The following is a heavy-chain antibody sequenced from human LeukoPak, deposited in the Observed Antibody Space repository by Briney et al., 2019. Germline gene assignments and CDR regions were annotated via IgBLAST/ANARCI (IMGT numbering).Heavy chain of an antibody. CDR2: INHSGST. Sequence: SSETLSLTCAVYGGSFSGYYWSWIRQPPGKGLEWIGEINHSGSTNYNPSLKSRVTISVDTSKNRFSLKLSSVTAADTAVYYCARGGGSYASMAFDYWGQGTLVTVSS. V-gene: IGHV4-34*01. CDR3: ARGGGSYASMAFDY. J-gene: IGHJ4*02. D-gene: IGHD1-26*01. CDR1: GGSFSGYY.